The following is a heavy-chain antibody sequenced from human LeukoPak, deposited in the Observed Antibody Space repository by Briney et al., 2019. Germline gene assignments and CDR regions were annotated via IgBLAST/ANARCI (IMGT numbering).Heavy chain of an antibody. CDR1: GYILTGYY. V-gene: IGHV1-2*02. Sequence: ASVKVSCKASGYILTGYYMHWVRQAPGQGLEWVGWINPNSGETKFAQKFQGRVTMTRDASINTAYMEMRRLRSDDTAVYYCARGGAGARTGKYYYYMDVWGKGTTVTISS. D-gene: IGHD1-26*01. CDR3: ARGGAGARTGKYYYYMDV. J-gene: IGHJ6*03. CDR2: INPNSGET.